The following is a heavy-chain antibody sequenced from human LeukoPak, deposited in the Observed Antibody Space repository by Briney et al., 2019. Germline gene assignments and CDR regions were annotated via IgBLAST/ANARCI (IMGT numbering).Heavy chain of an antibody. CDR3: ARQVPTAPADTRGYFDY. Sequence: SETLSLTCTVSGGSISSSSYYWGWIRQAPGKGLEWIGSIFYGGSTHYNPSLKSRATISVDTSKNQFSLKLTSVTAADAAMYYCARQVPTAPADTRGYFDYWGQGTVVTVSS. V-gene: IGHV4-39*01. D-gene: IGHD6-25*01. CDR2: IFYGGST. CDR1: GGSISSSSYY. J-gene: IGHJ4*02.